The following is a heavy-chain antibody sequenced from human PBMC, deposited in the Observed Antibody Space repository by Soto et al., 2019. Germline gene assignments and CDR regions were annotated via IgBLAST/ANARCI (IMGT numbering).Heavy chain of an antibody. CDR1: AFTFHNYT. CDR2: INWDGSSL. Sequence: GSLRLSCVVSAFTFHNYTMHWVRQPPGKGLEWVSLINWDGSSLSYADSVKGRFTISRDNRKNSLYLQMNRLRTEDTALYYCAVLWFGELRDGLDVWGQGTMVTVSS. J-gene: IGHJ3*01. D-gene: IGHD3-10*01. V-gene: IGHV3-43*01. CDR3: AVLWFGELRDGLDV.